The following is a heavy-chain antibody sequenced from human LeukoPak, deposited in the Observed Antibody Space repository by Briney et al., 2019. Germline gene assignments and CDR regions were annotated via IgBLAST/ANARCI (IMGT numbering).Heavy chain of an antibody. Sequence: PGGSLRLSCAASGLTFSSHAMNWVRQAPGKGLEWVSTISGRSYNTYYADSVKGRFSISRDNSKNTLYLQMNSLRAEDTAVYYCARDGPVAGVELDQWGQGTLVTVSS. CDR3: ARDGPVAGVELDQ. J-gene: IGHJ4*02. CDR1: GLTFSSHA. D-gene: IGHD6-19*01. CDR2: ISGRSYNT. V-gene: IGHV3-23*01.